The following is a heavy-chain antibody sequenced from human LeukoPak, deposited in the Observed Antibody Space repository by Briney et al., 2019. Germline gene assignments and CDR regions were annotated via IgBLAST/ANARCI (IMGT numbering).Heavy chain of an antibody. CDR3: ARGDGIAAFY. J-gene: IGHJ4*02. CDR2: IYASGST. V-gene: IGHV4-61*02. D-gene: IGHD6-13*01. CDR1: GGSISSGSYY. Sequence: PSQTLSLTCSVSGGSISSGSYYWSWIRQPAGKGLEWIGRIYASGSTKYNPSLKSRVTISVDTSKNQFSLKLSPVTAADTAVYYCARGDGIAAFYWGQGTLVTVSS.